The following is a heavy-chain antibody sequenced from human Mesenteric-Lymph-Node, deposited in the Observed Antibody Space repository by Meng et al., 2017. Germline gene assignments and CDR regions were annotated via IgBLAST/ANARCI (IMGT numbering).Heavy chain of an antibody. V-gene: IGHV1-46*01. CDR1: GYTFTSYY. Sequence: ASVKVSCKASGYTFTSYYMHWVRQASGQGLEWMGIINPSGGSTSYAQKFQGRVTMTRDTSTSTVYMELSSLRSEDTAVYYCASNGGGYCSGGSCYLDYWGQGTLVTVSS. J-gene: IGHJ4*02. D-gene: IGHD2-15*01. CDR3: ASNGGGYCSGGSCYLDY. CDR2: INPSGGST.